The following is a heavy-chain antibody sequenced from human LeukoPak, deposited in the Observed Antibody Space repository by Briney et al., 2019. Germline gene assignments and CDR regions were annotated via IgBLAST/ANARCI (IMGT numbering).Heavy chain of an antibody. Sequence: PGGSLRLSCAASGFTFSSYSMMWVRQAPGKGLEWVSYISSSSTTIHYADSVKGRFTISRDNAKNSVYLQMNSLRAEDTAVYYCVRSMNGRYGFFDYWGQGILVTVSS. CDR2: ISSSSTTI. J-gene: IGHJ4*02. V-gene: IGHV3-48*01. D-gene: IGHD1-26*01. CDR1: GFTFSSYS. CDR3: VRSMNGRYGFFDY.